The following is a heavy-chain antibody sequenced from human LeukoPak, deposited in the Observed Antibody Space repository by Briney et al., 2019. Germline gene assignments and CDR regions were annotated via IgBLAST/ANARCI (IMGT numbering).Heavy chain of an antibody. J-gene: IGHJ4*02. D-gene: IGHD4-17*01. CDR2: IYYSGST. V-gene: IGHV4-59*04. CDR3: ARRPGGDYGDLYYFDY. Sequence: PSETLSLTCTVSGGSISSYYWSWIRQPPGKGLEWIGYIYYSGSTYYNPSLKSRVTISVDTSKNQFSLKLSSVTAADTAVYYCARRPGGDYGDLYYFDYWGQGTLVTVSS. CDR1: GGSISSYY.